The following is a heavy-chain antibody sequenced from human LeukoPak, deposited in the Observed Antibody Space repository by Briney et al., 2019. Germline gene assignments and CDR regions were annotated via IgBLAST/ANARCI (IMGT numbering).Heavy chain of an antibody. CDR3: ARTYYDRVSGSFRHDTFEI. Sequence: SETLSLTCSVSGASVSSGSYFWNWIRQPAGKGLEWLGRIYTSGYTNYNPSLRSRVTISLDTSKSQFPLKLTAVTAADTAIYFCARTYYDRVSGSFRHDTFEIWGQGTLITVSS. CDR1: GASVSSGSYF. D-gene: IGHD3-16*02. CDR2: IYTSGYT. J-gene: IGHJ3*02. V-gene: IGHV4-61*02.